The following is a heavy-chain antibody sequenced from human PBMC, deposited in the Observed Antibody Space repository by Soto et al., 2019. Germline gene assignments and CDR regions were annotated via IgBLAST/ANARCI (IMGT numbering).Heavy chain of an antibody. CDR3: ARFDGASRGY. V-gene: IGHV3-48*03. Sequence: GGSLRLSCAVSGFTFSDYEMNWVRQAPGKGLEWVSYISTSGSTIYYADSVKGRFTISRDNAKSSLFLQVNSLRAEDTGVYYCARFDGASRGYWGQGTLVTVSS. CDR1: GFTFSDYE. D-gene: IGHD3-10*01. J-gene: IGHJ4*02. CDR2: ISTSGSTI.